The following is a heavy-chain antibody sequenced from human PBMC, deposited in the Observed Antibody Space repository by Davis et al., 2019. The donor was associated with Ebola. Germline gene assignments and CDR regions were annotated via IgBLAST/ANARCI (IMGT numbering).Heavy chain of an antibody. CDR1: GFTFSSYG. V-gene: IGHV3-30*18. Sequence: GGSLRLSCAASGFTFSSYGMHWVRQAPGKGLEWVAVISYDGSNKYYADSVKGRFTISRDNSKNTLYLQMNSLRAEDTAVYYCAKDRLGGFGYWGQGTLVTVSS. CDR2: ISYDGSNK. CDR3: AKDRLGGFGY. J-gene: IGHJ4*02. D-gene: IGHD1-26*01.